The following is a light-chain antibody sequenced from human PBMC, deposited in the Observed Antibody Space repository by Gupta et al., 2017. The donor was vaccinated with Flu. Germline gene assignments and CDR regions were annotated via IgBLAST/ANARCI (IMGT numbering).Light chain of an antibody. CDR1: LPIRTY. J-gene: IGKJ4*01. CDR3: QQTYSPPIT. CDR2: GAS. Sequence: DIQMTQSPSSLSASVGDRVTITCRASLPIRTYLTWYQQKPGKAPELLIYGASILPGGVPSRFSGIGSGTDFTLTITTLQPEDFASYYCQQTYSPPITFGGGTKVEIK. V-gene: IGKV1-39*01.